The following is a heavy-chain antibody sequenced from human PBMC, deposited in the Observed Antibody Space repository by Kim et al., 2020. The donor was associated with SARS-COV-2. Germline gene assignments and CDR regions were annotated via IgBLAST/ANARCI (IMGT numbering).Heavy chain of an antibody. Sequence: GGSLRLSCAASGFTFSSYAMSWVRQAPGKGLEWVSAISGSGGSTYYADSVKGRFTISRDNSKNTLYLQMNSLRAEDTAVYYCAPKPVGNYYGSGSPPLWGQGTLVTVSS. CDR1: GFTFSSYA. CDR3: APKPVGNYYGSGSPPL. J-gene: IGHJ4*02. CDR2: ISGSGGST. D-gene: IGHD3-10*01. V-gene: IGHV3-23*01.